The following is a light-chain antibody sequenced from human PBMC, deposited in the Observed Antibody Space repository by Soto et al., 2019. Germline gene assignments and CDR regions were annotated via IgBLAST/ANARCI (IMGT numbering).Light chain of an antibody. CDR3: QQYGSSPGT. Sequence: EIVLTQSPGTLSLSPGERATLSCRASQSVRSSYLAWYQQKPGQPPRLLIYGASSRATGIPDRFSGSGSGTDFTLTISRLEPEDFAVYYCQQYGSSPGTFGQVTKVEIK. CDR1: QSVRSSY. V-gene: IGKV3-20*01. CDR2: GAS. J-gene: IGKJ1*01.